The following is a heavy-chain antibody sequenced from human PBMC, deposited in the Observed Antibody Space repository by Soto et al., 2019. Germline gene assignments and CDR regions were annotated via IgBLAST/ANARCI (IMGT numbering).Heavy chain of an antibody. J-gene: IGHJ6*02. CDR3: ARTARFLEWFTPRYYYYYGMDV. CDR2: INHSGST. Sequence: SETLTLTCAVSGGTFSGYYWSWVRQPPGKGLEWIGDINHSGSTNYNPSPKNRVTTSSDATNNNLPLKLSSVTAADTAVYYCARTARFLEWFTPRYYYYYGMDVWGQGTTVT. V-gene: IGHV4-34*01. CDR1: GGTFSGYY. D-gene: IGHD3-3*01.